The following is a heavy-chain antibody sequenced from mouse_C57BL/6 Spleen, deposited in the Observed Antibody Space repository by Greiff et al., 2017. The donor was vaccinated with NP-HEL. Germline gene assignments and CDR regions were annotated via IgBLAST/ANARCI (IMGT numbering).Heavy chain of an antibody. CDR1: GFTFSSYA. CDR2: ISSGGDYI. Sequence: EVKLVESGEGLVKPGGSLKLSCAASGFTFSSYAMSWVRQTPEKRLEWVAYISSGGDYIYYADTVKGRFTISRDNARNTLYLQMSSLKSEDTAMYYCTRDSDKLGRYFDVWGTGTTVTVSS. J-gene: IGHJ1*03. D-gene: IGHD4-1*01. CDR3: TRDSDKLGRYFDV. V-gene: IGHV5-9-1*02.